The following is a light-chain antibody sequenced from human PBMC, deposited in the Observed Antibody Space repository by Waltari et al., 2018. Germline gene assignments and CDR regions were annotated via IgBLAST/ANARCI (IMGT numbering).Light chain of an antibody. CDR2: DVS. V-gene: IGKV3-11*01. CDR1: QSVSSY. J-gene: IGKJ4*01. CDR3: QQRGNWPTVT. Sequence: ELVLTQSPATLSLSPGERATLSCRASQSVSSYLAWYQQTPGQAPRLLIYDVSKRATGIPARFSGSGSGTDFSLTISGLEPEDSAVYYCQQRGNWPTVTFGGGTKVEI.